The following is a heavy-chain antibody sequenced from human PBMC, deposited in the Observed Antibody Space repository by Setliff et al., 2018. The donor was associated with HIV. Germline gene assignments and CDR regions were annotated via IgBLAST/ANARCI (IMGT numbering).Heavy chain of an antibody. J-gene: IGHJ3*02. Sequence: GGSLRLSCAASGFTFSSYAMSWVRQAPGKGLEWVSAITWNSGTIAYADSVEGRFTISRDNAKNHLYLQMNSLTSEDMALYYCAKDYGDGHNWGAFDIWGRGTMVTVSS. CDR2: ITWNSGTI. CDR3: AKDYGDGHNWGAFDI. D-gene: IGHD1-1*01. CDR1: GFTFSSYA. V-gene: IGHV3-9*03.